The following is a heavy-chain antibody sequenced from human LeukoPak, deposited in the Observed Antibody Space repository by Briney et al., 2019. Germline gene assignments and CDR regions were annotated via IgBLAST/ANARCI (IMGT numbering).Heavy chain of an antibody. Sequence: GASVKVSCKASGYTFTSYGISWVRQAPGQGLEWMGWISAYNGNTNYAQKFQGRVTITADKSTSTAYMELSSLRSEDTAVYYCARNIYFQLLGMDVWGQGTTVTVSS. J-gene: IGHJ6*02. CDR2: ISAYNGNT. CDR1: GYTFTSYG. D-gene: IGHD5-24*01. CDR3: ARNIYFQLLGMDV. V-gene: IGHV1-18*01.